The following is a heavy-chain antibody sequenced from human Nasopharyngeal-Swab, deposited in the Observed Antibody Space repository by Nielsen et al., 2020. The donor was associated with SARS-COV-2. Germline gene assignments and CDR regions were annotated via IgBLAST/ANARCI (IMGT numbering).Heavy chain of an antibody. CDR2: ISGSGGST. Sequence: GSLSLSCAASGFTFSSHDMTWVRQAPGKGLEWVSTISGSGGSTNYADSVKGRFTISRDNSENTLYLQMNSLRAEDTAVYYCANRRGGSWHPYCFDYWGQGTQVTVSS. J-gene: IGHJ4*02. CDR1: GFTFSSHD. V-gene: IGHV3-23*01. D-gene: IGHD6-13*01. CDR3: ANRRGGSWHPYCFDY.